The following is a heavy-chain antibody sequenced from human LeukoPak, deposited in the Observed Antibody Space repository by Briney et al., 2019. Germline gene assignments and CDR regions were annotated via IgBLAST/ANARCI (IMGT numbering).Heavy chain of an antibody. J-gene: IGHJ6*03. CDR1: GFTFSSYS. Sequence: GGSLRLSCAASGFTFSSYSMNWVRQAPGKGLECVSSISSSSSYIYYADSVKGRFTISRDNAKNSLYLQMNSLRAEDTAVYYCASSPLDCSSTSCYNGNYNYYYYMDVWGKGTTVTVSS. V-gene: IGHV3-21*01. CDR3: ASSPLDCSSTSCYNGNYNYYYYMDV. CDR2: ISSSSSYI. D-gene: IGHD2-2*02.